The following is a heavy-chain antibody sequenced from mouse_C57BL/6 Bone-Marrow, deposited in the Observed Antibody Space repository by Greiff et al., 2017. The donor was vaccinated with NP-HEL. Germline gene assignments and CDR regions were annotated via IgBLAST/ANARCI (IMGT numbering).Heavy chain of an antibody. J-gene: IGHJ2*01. CDR3: ARADYSNYDY. Sequence: EVQLQESGGGLVKPGGSLKLSCAASGFTFSSYAMSWVRQTPEKRLEWVATISDGGSYTYYPDNVKGRFTISRDNAKNNLYLQMSHLKSEDTAMYYCARADYSNYDYWGQGTTLTVSS. CDR2: ISDGGSYT. V-gene: IGHV5-4*01. D-gene: IGHD2-5*01. CDR1: GFTFSSYA.